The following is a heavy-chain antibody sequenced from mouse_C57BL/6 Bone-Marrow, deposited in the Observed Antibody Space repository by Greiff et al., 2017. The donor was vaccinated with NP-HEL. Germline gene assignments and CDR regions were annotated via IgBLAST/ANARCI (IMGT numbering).Heavy chain of an antibody. Sequence: VQLQQSDAELVKPGASVKISCKVSGYTFTDHTIHWMLQRPEQGLAWIGYIYPRDGSTKYYENSKGKATLTADKSSGTAYMQLNSLTSEDSAVYFCARGATVVVHWYFDVWGTGTTVTVSS. CDR1: GYTFTDHT. CDR2: IYPRDGST. D-gene: IGHD1-1*01. V-gene: IGHV1-78*01. CDR3: ARGATVVVHWYFDV. J-gene: IGHJ1*03.